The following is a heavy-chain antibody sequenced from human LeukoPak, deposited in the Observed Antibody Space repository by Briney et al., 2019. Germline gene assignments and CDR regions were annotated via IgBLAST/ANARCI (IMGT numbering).Heavy chain of an antibody. CDR2: IYYSGST. CDR3: ARAPGGCYSSSCLDY. CDR1: GGSISSYY. J-gene: IGHJ4*02. Sequence: PSETLSLTCTVSGGSISSYYWSWIRQPPGNGLEWIGNIYYSGSTNYNPSLKSRVTISVDTSKNQFSLKLSSVTAADTAVYYCARAPGGCYSSSCLDYWGQGTLVTVSS. D-gene: IGHD6-13*01. V-gene: IGHV4-59*01.